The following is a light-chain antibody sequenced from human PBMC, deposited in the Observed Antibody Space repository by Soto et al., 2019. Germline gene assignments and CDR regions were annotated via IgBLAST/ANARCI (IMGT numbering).Light chain of an antibody. CDR3: CSYGGSGTLV. CDR2: ECS. Sequence: QSALTQPGSVSGSPGQSITISCTGVNNDGGNNNAVSWYQHHPDKAPKVIIFECSKRPSGVSHRFSASKSGNTASPTISGLQAEDEADYYCCSYGGSGTLVFAGGTKLTVL. CDR1: NNDGGNNNA. J-gene: IGLJ3*02. V-gene: IGLV2-23*01.